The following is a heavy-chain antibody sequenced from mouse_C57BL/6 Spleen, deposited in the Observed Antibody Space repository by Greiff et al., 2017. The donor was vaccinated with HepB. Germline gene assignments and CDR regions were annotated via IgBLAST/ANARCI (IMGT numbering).Heavy chain of an antibody. Sequence: VKLMESGPELVKPGASVKISCKASGYAFSSSWMNWVKQRPGKGLEWIGRIYPGDGDTNYNGKFKGKATLTADKSSSTAYMQLSSLTSEDSAVYFCARILLRYYAYWGQGTLVTVSA. V-gene: IGHV1-82*01. CDR1: GYAFSSSW. CDR3: ARILLRYYAY. D-gene: IGHD1-1*01. CDR2: IYPGDGDT. J-gene: IGHJ3*01.